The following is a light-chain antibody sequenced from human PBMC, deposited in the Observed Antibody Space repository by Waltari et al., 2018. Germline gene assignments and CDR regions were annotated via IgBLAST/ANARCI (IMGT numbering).Light chain of an antibody. CDR1: QGISSA. V-gene: IGKV1-13*02. CDR2: DAS. CDR3: QQFNSYPWT. Sequence: AIQLTQSPSSLSASVGDRVTITCRASQGISSALAWYQQKPGKAPKLLIYDASSLESGVPSRFSGSGSGTDFTLTISSLQPEDSATYYCQQFNSYPWTFGQGTKVEIK. J-gene: IGKJ1*01.